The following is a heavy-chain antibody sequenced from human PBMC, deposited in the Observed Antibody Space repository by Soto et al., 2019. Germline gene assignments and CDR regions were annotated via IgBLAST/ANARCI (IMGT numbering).Heavy chain of an antibody. V-gene: IGHV3-21*06. CDR1: GFTFTRYS. CDR3: ARESEDLTSNFDY. CDR2: ISSTTNYI. J-gene: IGHJ4*02. Sequence: GGSLRLSXAASGFTFTRYSMNWVSQAPGKGLEWVSSISSTTNYIYYGDSMKGRFTISRDNAKNSLYLEMNSLRAEDTDVYYCARESEDLTSNFDYWGQGNLVTVSS.